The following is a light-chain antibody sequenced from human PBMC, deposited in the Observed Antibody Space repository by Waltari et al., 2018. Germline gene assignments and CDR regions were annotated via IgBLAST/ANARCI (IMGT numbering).Light chain of an antibody. V-gene: IGLV1-40*01. CDR1: NSNIGAGYD. Sequence: QSVLTQPPSVSGAPGQRVTISCTGSNSNIGAGYDVHWYQQLPGTAPKLLIYGNNERPSGVPDRFSGSKSGTSASLDITGLQAEDEADYYCQSYDSSLSGSGVFGGGTKVTVL. CDR2: GNN. J-gene: IGLJ3*02. CDR3: QSYDSSLSGSGV.